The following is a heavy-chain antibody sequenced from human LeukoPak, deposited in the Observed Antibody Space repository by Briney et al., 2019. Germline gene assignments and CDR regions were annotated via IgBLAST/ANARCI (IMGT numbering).Heavy chain of an antibody. J-gene: IGHJ3*02. CDR1: GFTFSTYA. CDR2: ITGSGGAT. D-gene: IGHD1-20*01. CDR3: AKDPNNRYKSAFDI. Sequence: GGSLRLSCAASGFTFSTYAVNWVRQAPGKGLEWVSAITGSGGATYYADSVKGRSTISRDNSKNTLYLQMSSLRAEDTAVYYCAKDPNNRYKSAFDIWGQGTMVTVSS. V-gene: IGHV3-23*01.